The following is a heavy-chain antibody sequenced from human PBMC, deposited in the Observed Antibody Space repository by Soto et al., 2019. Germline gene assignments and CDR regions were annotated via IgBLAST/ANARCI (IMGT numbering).Heavy chain of an antibody. Sequence: QVQLVQSGAEVKKPGSSVKVSCKASGGTFSSYAISWVRQAPGQGLEWMGGIIPIFGTANYAKKCQGRVTITADESTSTAYMELSSLRSEDTAVYYCARDATYCGGDCYDQWTGWYFDLWGRGTLVTVSS. CDR3: ARDATYCGGDCYDQWTGWYFDL. J-gene: IGHJ2*01. CDR2: IIPIFGTA. CDR1: GGTFSSYA. D-gene: IGHD2-21*02. V-gene: IGHV1-69*01.